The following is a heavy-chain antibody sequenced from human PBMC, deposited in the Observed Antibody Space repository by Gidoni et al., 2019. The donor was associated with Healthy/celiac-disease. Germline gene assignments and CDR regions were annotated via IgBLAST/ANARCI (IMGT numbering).Heavy chain of an antibody. CDR2: IYSSGST. CDR1: GGSISSGGYY. V-gene: IGHV4-31*03. CDR3: ARDSFGEIYYYDSSGDDAFDI. D-gene: IGHD3-22*01. J-gene: IGHJ3*02. Sequence: QVQLQESGPGLVKPSQTLSLTCTVSGGSISSGGYYWSWIRQHPGKGLEWIGYIYSSGSTYYNPSLKSRVTISVDTSKNQFSLKLSSVTAADTAVYYCARDSFGEIYYYDSSGDDAFDIWGQGTMVTVSS.